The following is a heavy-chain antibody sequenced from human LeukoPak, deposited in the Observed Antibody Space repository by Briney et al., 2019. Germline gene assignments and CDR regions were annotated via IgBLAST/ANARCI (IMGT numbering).Heavy chain of an antibody. CDR2: IYPGDSDT. Sequence: GESLKISCKGSGYSFTSYWICWVRQMPGKGLEWMGIIYPGDSDTRYSPSFQGHVTISADKSISTAYLQWSSLQASDTAMYYCARGGYGSGSYYGPSGLLSDPWGQGTLVTVSS. CDR1: GYSFTSYW. D-gene: IGHD3-10*01. V-gene: IGHV5-51*01. CDR3: ARGGYGSGSYYGPSGLLSDP. J-gene: IGHJ5*02.